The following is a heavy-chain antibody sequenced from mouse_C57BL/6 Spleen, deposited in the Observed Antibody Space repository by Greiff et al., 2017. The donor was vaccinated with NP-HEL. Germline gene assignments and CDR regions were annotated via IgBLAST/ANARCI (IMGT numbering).Heavy chain of an antibody. Sequence: VQRVESGAELVRPGASVTLSCKASGYTFTDYEMHWVKQTPVHGLEWIGAIDPETGGTAYNQKFKGKAILTADKSSSTAYMELLSLTSEDSAVYYCTREGRDAMDYWGQGTSVTVSS. CDR2: IDPETGGT. CDR1: GYTFTDYE. J-gene: IGHJ4*01. V-gene: IGHV1-15*01. D-gene: IGHD1-1*01. CDR3: TREGRDAMDY.